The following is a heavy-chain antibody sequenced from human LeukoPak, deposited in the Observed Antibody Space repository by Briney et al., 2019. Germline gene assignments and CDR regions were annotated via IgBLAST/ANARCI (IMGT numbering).Heavy chain of an antibody. Sequence: GGSLRLSCAAFGFTFSSYSMNWVRQAPGKGLEWVSYISSRSTTTYYADSAKGRFTISRDNDKNSLHLQMNSLRDEDTAVYYCASPLDYSSPRYWGQGTLVTVSS. J-gene: IGHJ4*02. D-gene: IGHD6-19*01. V-gene: IGHV3-48*02. CDR2: ISSRSTTT. CDR3: ASPLDYSSPRY. CDR1: GFTFSSYS.